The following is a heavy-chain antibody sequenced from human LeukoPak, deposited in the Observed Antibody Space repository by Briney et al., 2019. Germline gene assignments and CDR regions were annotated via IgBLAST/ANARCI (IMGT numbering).Heavy chain of an antibody. CDR1: AFTFRNYA. D-gene: IGHD3-10*01. CDR3: AKGPLSSSNYYMDV. J-gene: IGHJ6*03. V-gene: IGHV3-23*01. Sequence: GGSLRLSCAASAFTFRNYAMSWVRQAPGKGLEWVSSITGGGPYTYYAPSVRGRLTISRDNSKNTLYLQMSSLRAEDTAVYYCAKGPLSSSNYYMDVWGKGTTVTFSS. CDR2: ITGGGPYT.